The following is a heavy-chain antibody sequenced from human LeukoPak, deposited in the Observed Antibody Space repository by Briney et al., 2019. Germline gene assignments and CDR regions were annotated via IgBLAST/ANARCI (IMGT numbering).Heavy chain of an antibody. Sequence: SETLSLTCTVSGGSISSYYWGWIRQPPGKGLEWIGYIYYSGSTNYNPSLKSRVTISVDTSKNQFSLKLSSVTAADTAVYYCARVKGPYYYDSSGYYFDYWGQGTLVTVSS. D-gene: IGHD3-22*01. CDR1: GGSISSYY. V-gene: IGHV4-59*01. CDR3: ARVKGPYYYDSSGYYFDY. J-gene: IGHJ4*02. CDR2: IYYSGST.